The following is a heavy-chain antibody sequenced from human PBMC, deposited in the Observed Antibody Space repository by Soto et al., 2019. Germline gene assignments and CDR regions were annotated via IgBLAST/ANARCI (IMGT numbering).Heavy chain of an antibody. D-gene: IGHD4-4*01. J-gene: IGHJ4*02. CDR2: IYPCDSDT. Sequence: GASLTISCQGSGYSFTSYWIGLGRQRPGKGLEWMGSIYPCDSDTRYSPSFQGQVTISDDKSIRTAYLQWRTLKASETAMYYCAIRAVTGILGVDDWGQG. CDR3: AIRAVTGILGVDD. V-gene: IGHV5-51*01. CDR1: GYSFTSYW.